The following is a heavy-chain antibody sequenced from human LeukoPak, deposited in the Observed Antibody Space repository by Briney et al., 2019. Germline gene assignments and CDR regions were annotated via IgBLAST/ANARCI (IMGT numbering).Heavy chain of an antibody. CDR3: ARGGSSWYGVAYFDY. CDR1: GGSISSYY. J-gene: IGHJ4*02. CDR2: IYYSGST. D-gene: IGHD6-13*01. V-gene: IGHV4-59*01. Sequence: SETLSLTCTVSGGSISSYYWSWIRQPSGKGLEWIGYIYYSGSTDYNPSLKSRVTISLDTSKNQFSLKLSSVTAADTAVYYCARGGSSWYGVAYFDYWGQRTLVTVSS.